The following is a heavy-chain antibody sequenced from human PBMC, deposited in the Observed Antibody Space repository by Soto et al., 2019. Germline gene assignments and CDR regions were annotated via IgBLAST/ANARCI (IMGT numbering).Heavy chain of an antibody. V-gene: IGHV4-31*03. Sequence: PSETLSLTCTVSGGSISSGGYYWSWIRQHPGKGLEWIGYIYYSGSTYYNPSLKSRVTISVDTSNNQFSLKLSSVTAADTAVYYCARDRLPRGGDRIAAASNWFDPWGQGPLVTVSS. CDR2: IYYSGST. CDR1: GGSISSGGYY. J-gene: IGHJ5*02. D-gene: IGHD6-13*01. CDR3: ARDRLPRGGDRIAAASNWFDP.